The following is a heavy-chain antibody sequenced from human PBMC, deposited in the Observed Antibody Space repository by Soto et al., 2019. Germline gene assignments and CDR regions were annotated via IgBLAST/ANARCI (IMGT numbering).Heavy chain of an antibody. J-gene: IGHJ6*02. CDR1: GGSVTSGYYY. Sequence: SETLSLTCTVSGGSVTSGYYYWTWIRQPPGKALEWIGYIDYSGSANYNPSLRSRVTISIDTSKNQFSLKLSSVTAADTAVYYCARLVQKEGGILSNYYYGVDVWGQGTTVTVSS. CDR2: IDYSGSA. V-gene: IGHV4-61*01. D-gene: IGHD3-10*01. CDR3: ARLVQKEGGILSNYYYGVDV.